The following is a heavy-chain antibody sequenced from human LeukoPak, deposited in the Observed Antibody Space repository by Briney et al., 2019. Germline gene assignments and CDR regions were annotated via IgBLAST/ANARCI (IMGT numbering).Heavy chain of an antibody. J-gene: IGHJ3*02. V-gene: IGHV4-59*01. D-gene: IGHD3-16*01. CDR1: GGSISSYY. CDR3: ARGGIEAFDI. CDR2: IYYSGST. Sequence: SKTLSLTCTVSGGSISSYYWSWIRQPPGKGLEWIGYIYYSGSTNYNPSLKSRVTISVDTSKNQFSLKLSSVTAADTAVYYCARGGIEAFDIWGQGTMVTVSS.